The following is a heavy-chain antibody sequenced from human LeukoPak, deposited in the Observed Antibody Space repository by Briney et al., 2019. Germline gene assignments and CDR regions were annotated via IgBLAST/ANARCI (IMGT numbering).Heavy chain of an antibody. D-gene: IGHD3-22*01. CDR3: ASEDYYDSSGYPDY. CDR2: IWYDGSNK. CDR1: GFTFSSYG. J-gene: IGHJ4*02. Sequence: QPGGSLRLSCAASGFTFSSYGMHWVRQAPGKGLEWVAVIWYDGSNKYYADSVKGRFTISRDNSKNTLYLQMNSLRAEDTAVYYCASEDYYDSSGYPDYWGQGTLVTVSS. V-gene: IGHV3-33*01.